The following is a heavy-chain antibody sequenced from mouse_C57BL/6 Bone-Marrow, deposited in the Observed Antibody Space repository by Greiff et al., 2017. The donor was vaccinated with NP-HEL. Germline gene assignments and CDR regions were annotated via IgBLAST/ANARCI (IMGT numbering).Heavy chain of an antibody. J-gene: IGHJ3*01. CDR1: GYAFSSSW. Sequence: VQLQQSGPELVKPGASVKISCKASGYAFSSSWMNWVKQRPGKGLEWIGRIYPGDGDTNYNGKFKGKATLTADKSSSTAYMQLSSLTSEDSAVYFCARSRDYYGSSSFAYWGQGTLVTVSA. CDR3: ARSRDYYGSSSFAY. V-gene: IGHV1-82*01. CDR2: IYPGDGDT. D-gene: IGHD1-1*01.